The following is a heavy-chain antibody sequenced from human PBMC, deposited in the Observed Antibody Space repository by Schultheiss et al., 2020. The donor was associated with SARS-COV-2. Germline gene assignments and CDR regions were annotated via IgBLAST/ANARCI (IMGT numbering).Heavy chain of an antibody. CDR3: AKDSWLLGLGGAIDS. D-gene: IGHD2-21*02. CDR1: GFTFDDYA. CDR2: ITWNGGTT. V-gene: IGHV3-9*01. Sequence: GGSLRLSCAASGFTFDDYAMHWVRLSPGKGLEWISGITWNGGTTAYADSVKGRFAISRDNTKNSVYLEMNTLRPEDTALYYCAKDSWLLGLGGAIDSWGQGTQVTVSS. J-gene: IGHJ4*02.